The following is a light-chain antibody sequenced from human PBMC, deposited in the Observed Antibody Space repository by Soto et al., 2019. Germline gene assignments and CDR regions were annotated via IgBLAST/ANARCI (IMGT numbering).Light chain of an antibody. CDR2: NVS. J-gene: IGLJ1*01. V-gene: IGLV2-14*03. Sequence: QSVLTQPASVSGSPGQSITISCTGTSSDVVGYNSVSWYQQHPGKAPKLMIYNVSNRPSGISDRFSGSRSGNTASLTISGLQAEDEADYYCSSYTSSSTYVFGTGTKVTVL. CDR1: SSDVVGYNS. CDR3: SSYTSSSTYV.